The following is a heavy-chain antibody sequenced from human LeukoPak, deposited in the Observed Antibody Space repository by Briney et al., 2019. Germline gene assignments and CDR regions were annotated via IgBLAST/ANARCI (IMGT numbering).Heavy chain of an antibody. V-gene: IGHV3-23*01. Sequence: PGGSLRLSCAASGFTFSSYAMSWVRQAPGKGLEWVSAISGSGGSTYYADSVKGRFTISRDNSKNTLYLQMNSLRAEDTAVYYCAKAQKVQHIVVVTAPIDYWGQGTLVTVSS. CDR1: GFTFSSYA. CDR2: ISGSGGST. J-gene: IGHJ4*02. D-gene: IGHD2-21*02. CDR3: AKAQKVQHIVVVTAPIDY.